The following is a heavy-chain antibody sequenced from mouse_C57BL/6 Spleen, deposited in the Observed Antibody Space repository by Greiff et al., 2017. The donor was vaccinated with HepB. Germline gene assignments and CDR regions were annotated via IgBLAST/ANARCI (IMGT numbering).Heavy chain of an antibody. CDR3: ARDRGGIYYEYFDV. CDR1: GFTFSSYA. CDR2: ISDGGSYT. J-gene: IGHJ1*03. V-gene: IGHV5-4*01. Sequence: EVKVVESGGGLVKPGGSLKLSCAASGFTFSSYAMSWVRQTPEKRLEWVATISDGGSYTYYPDNVKGRFTISRDNAKNNLYLQMSHLKSEDTAMYYWARDRGGIYYEYFDVWGTGTTVTVSS. D-gene: IGHD2-4*01.